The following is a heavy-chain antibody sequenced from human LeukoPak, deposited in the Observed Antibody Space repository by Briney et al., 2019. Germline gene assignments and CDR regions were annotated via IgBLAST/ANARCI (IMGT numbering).Heavy chain of an antibody. CDR3: VRYHSSGWYQSDY. CDR1: GGSISSYY. Sequence: KSSETPSLTCNVSGGSISSYYWSWIRQPPGKGLEWMGYIYYSGSTYYNPSLESRVTISVDTSRNQFSLKLSSVTAADTAMYYCVRYHSSGWYQSDYWGQGTLVTVSS. J-gene: IGHJ4*02. D-gene: IGHD6-19*01. V-gene: IGHV4-59*08. CDR2: IYYSGST.